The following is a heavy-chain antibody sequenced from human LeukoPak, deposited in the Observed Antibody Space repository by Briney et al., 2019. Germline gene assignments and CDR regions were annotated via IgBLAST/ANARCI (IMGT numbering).Heavy chain of an antibody. D-gene: IGHD3-16*02. CDR1: GGSISSSSYY. Sequence: SETLSLTCTASGGSISSSSYYWGWNRQPPGTGLEWIGSIYDSGSTYYNPSLKSRVTISVDTSKNQFSLKLSSVPAANTAVYYCARHPLGITFGGVIVSNYFDYWGQGTLVTVSS. CDR2: IYDSGST. CDR3: ARHPLGITFGGVIVSNYFDY. V-gene: IGHV4-39*01. J-gene: IGHJ4*02.